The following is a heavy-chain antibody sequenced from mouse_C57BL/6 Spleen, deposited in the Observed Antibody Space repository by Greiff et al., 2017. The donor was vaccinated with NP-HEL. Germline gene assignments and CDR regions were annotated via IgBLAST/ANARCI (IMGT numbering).Heavy chain of an antibody. CDR3: ARGHYYGSLYYAMDY. J-gene: IGHJ4*01. CDR1: GYTFTSYW. D-gene: IGHD1-1*01. CDR2: IYPSDSET. V-gene: IGHV1-52*01. Sequence: QVQLQQPGAELVRPGSSVKLSCKASGYTFTSYWMHWVQQRPIQGLEWIGNIYPSDSETHYNQKFKDKATLTVDKSSSTAYMQLSSLTSEDSAVYYCARGHYYGSLYYAMDYWGQGTSVTVSS.